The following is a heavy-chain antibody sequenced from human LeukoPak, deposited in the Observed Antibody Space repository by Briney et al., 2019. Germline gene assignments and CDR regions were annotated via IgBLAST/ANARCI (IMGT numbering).Heavy chain of an antibody. V-gene: IGHV3-33*08. CDR1: GFTFSSHA. J-gene: IGHJ4*02. CDR3: ARDITPIMITFGGVIPYDY. D-gene: IGHD3-16*02. Sequence: GGSLRLSCAASGFTFSSHAMGWVRQAPGKGLEWVAVIWYDGSNKYYADSVKGRFTISRDNSKNTLYLQMNSLRAEDTAVYYCARDITPIMITFGGVIPYDYWGQGTLVTVSS. CDR2: IWYDGSNK.